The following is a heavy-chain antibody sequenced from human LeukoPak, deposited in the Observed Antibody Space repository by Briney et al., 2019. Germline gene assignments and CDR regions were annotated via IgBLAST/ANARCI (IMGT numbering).Heavy chain of an antibody. V-gene: IGHV1-69*13. Sequence: SVKVPCKASGGTFSSYAISWVRQAPGQRLEWMGGIIPIFGTANYAQKFQGRVTITADESTSTAYMELSSLRSEDTAVYYCARYCSSTSCYTSYYYGMDVWGQGTTVTVSS. CDR1: GGTFSSYA. J-gene: IGHJ6*02. CDR3: ARYCSSTSCYTSYYYGMDV. D-gene: IGHD2-2*02. CDR2: IIPIFGTA.